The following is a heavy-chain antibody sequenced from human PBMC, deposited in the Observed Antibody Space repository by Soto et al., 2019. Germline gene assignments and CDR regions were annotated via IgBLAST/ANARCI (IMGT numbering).Heavy chain of an antibody. D-gene: IGHD3-22*01. CDR2: IYYSGST. J-gene: IGHJ6*02. CDR3: ARQKAWTGEWLSLYAPGMDV. Sequence: SETLSLTCTVSGGSISSYYWSWIRQPPGKGLEWIGYIYYSGSTNYNPSLKSRVTISVDTSKNQFSLYLQMNSLRAEDTAVYYCARQKAWTGEWLSLYAPGMDVWGQGTTVTVSS. CDR1: GGSISSYY. V-gene: IGHV4-59*12.